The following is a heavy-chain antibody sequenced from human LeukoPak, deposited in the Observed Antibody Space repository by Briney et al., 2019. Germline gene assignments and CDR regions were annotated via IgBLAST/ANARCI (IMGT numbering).Heavy chain of an antibody. V-gene: IGHV1-8*01. D-gene: IGHD7-27*01. CDR1: GYTFTSYD. CDR2: MNPNSGNT. Sequence: ASVKVSCKASGYTFTSYDINRVRQATGQGLEWMGWMNPNSGNTGYAQKFQGRVTMTRNTSISTAYMELSSLRSEDTAVYYCARGPRGRRGEAYYFDYWGQGTLVTVSS. CDR3: ARGPRGRRGEAYYFDY. J-gene: IGHJ4*02.